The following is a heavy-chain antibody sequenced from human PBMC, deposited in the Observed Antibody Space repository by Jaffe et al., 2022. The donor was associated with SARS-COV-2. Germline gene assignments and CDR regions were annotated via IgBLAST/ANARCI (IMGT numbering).Heavy chain of an antibody. CDR3: TTWDVVVPAASLDY. V-gene: IGHV3-15*01. Sequence: EVQLVESGGGLVKPGGSLRLSCAASGFTFSNAWMSWVRQAPGKGLEWVGRIKSKTDGGTTDYAAPVKGRFTISRDDSKNTLYLQMNSLKTEDTAVYYCTTWDVVVPAASLDYWGQGTLVTVSS. CDR2: IKSKTDGGTT. J-gene: IGHJ4*02. CDR1: GFTFSNAW. D-gene: IGHD2-2*01.